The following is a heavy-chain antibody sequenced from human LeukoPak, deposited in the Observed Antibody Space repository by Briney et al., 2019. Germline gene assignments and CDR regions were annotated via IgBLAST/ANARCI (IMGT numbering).Heavy chain of an antibody. CDR1: GGSISSGGYS. D-gene: IGHD3-9*01. CDR2: IYHSGST. J-gene: IGHJ5*02. Sequence: PSETLSLTCAVSGGSISSGGYSWRWIRQPPGKGLEWIGYIYHSGSTYYNPSLKSRVTISVDRSKNQFSLKLSSVTAADTAVYYCARAGADYDILTGYYSPPYNWFDPWGQGTLVTVSS. V-gene: IGHV4-30-2*01. CDR3: ARAGADYDILTGYYSPPYNWFDP.